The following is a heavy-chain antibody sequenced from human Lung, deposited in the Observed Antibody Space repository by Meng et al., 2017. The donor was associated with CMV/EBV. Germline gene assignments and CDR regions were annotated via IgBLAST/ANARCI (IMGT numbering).Heavy chain of an antibody. CDR2: IYHSGST. D-gene: IGHD6-13*01. CDR3: CLGAEAGYFEY. V-gene: IGHV4-4*02. Sequence: LTXSVSGVSISISHWWSWVRQPPGKGLEWIGVIYHSGSTNYNPSLESRVTMSVDKSKNQFSLTLSSVTAADTAGFYCCLGAEAGYFEYWGQGNLVTVSS. J-gene: IGHJ4*02. CDR1: GVSISISHW.